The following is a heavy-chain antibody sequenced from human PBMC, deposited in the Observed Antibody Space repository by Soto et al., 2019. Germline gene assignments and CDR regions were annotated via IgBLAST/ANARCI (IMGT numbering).Heavy chain of an antibody. J-gene: IGHJ4*02. CDR1: GITFSTYA. CDR3: AKGKGYHSNSNFDS. V-gene: IGHV3-23*01. Sequence: EGSLRLSCEASGITFSTYAMTWVRQAPGKGLEWVSTLSGGGINTYYADSVKGRFTISRDNSKNTLYLQMNSLRAEDTAVYYCAKGKGYHSNSNFDSWGQGTLVTVSS. CDR2: LSGGGINT. D-gene: IGHD4-4*01.